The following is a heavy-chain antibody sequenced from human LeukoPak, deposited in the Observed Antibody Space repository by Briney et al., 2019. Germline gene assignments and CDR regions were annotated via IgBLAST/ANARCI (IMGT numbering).Heavy chain of an antibody. J-gene: IGHJ6*02. Sequence: KPGGFLRLSCAASGFTFSDYYMSWIRQAPGKGLEWVSYISSSGSTIYYADSVKGRFTISRDNAKNSLYLQMNSLRAEDTAVYYCARDRFPASPNNYYYYGMDVWGQGTTVTVSS. V-gene: IGHV3-11*01. D-gene: IGHD2-15*01. CDR2: ISSSGSTI. CDR3: ARDRFPASPNNYYYYGMDV. CDR1: GFTFSDYY.